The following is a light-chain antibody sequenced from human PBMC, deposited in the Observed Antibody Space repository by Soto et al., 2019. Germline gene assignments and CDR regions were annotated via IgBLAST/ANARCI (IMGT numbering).Light chain of an antibody. J-gene: IGKJ1*01. CDR3: MQLTHFPWT. Sequence: DVVMTQTPLSSPVTLGQSASISCRSSQSLVHSDGNTYLTWFHQRPGQPPRLLLYKVSNRFSGVPDRFSGSGAGSDFTLIISRVETEDVGVYYCMQLTHFPWTFAQGTKVEIK. CDR2: KVS. V-gene: IGKV2-24*01. CDR1: QSLVHSDGNTY.